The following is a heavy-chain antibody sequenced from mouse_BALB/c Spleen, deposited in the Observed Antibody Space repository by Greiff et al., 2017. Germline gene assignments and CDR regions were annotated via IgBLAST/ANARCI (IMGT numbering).Heavy chain of an antibody. V-gene: IGHV1S135*01. CDR2: IDPYNGGT. CDR3: ARWAATNYAMDY. CDR1: GYAFTSYN. Sequence: VQLKESGPELVKPGASVKVSCKASGYAFTSYNMYWVKQSHGKSLEWIGYIDPYNGGTSYNQKFKGKATLTVDKSSSTAYMHLNSLTSEDSAVYYCARWAATNYAMDYWGQGTSVTVSS. D-gene: IGHD1-2*01. J-gene: IGHJ4*01.